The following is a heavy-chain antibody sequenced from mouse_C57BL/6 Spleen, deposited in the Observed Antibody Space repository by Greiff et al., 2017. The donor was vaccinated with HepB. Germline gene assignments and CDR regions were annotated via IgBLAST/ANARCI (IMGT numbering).Heavy chain of an antibody. J-gene: IGHJ4*01. CDR2: IYPRSGNT. CDR3: ARDGKGGAMDY. CDR1: GYTFTSYG. D-gene: IGHD2-1*01. V-gene: IGHV1-81*01. Sequence: QVQLKESGAELARPGASVKLSCKASGYTFTSYGISWVKQRTGQGLEWIGEIYPRSGNTYYNEKFKGKATLTADKSSSTAYMELRSLTSEDSAVYFCARDGKGGAMDYGGQGTSVTVSS.